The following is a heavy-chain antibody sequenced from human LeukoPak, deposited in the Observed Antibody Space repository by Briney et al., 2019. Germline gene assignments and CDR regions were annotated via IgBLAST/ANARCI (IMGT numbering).Heavy chain of an antibody. Sequence: ASVKVSCKASGYTFTGYYMHWVRQAPGQGLEWMGWINPNSGGTNYAQKFQGRVTMTRDTSISTAYMELSRLRSDDTAVYYCARSRIPRGYFDYWGQGTLVTVSS. V-gene: IGHV1-2*02. CDR3: ARSRIPRGYFDY. D-gene: IGHD2-21*01. CDR2: INPNSGGT. CDR1: GYTFTGYY. J-gene: IGHJ4*02.